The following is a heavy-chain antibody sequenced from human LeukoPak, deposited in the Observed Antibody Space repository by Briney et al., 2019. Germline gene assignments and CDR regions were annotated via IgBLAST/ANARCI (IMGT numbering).Heavy chain of an antibody. D-gene: IGHD3-10*01. CDR1: GFTFSTYS. V-gene: IGHV3-64D*06. CDR3: VKGSYYGSGSQPTFDY. Sequence: PGGSLRLSCSASGFTFSTYSIHWVRQAPGKALEYVSGISTNGGSTHYADSVKGRFTISRDNSKNTLYLQMSSLRAEDTAVYYCVKGSYYGSGSQPTFDYWGQGTLLTVSS. J-gene: IGHJ4*02. CDR2: ISTNGGST.